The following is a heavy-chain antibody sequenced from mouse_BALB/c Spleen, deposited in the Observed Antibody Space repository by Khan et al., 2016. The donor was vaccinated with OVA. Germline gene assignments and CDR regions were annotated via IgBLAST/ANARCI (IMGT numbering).Heavy chain of an antibody. CDR3: SRNGFGNYESWDY. D-gene: IGHD2-1*01. V-gene: IGHV1-5*01. CDR2: IYPGNSDT. CDR1: AYTFTNFW. J-gene: IGHJ2*01. Sequence: VRLQQSGTVLARPGASVKLSCKGSAYTFTNFWMHWVKQRPGQGLEWIGVIYPGNSDTNYNQKFKGKAELTAVTSTSTAYMELNSLTKEDSAVYYCSRNGFGNYESWDYWGQGTTLTVSS.